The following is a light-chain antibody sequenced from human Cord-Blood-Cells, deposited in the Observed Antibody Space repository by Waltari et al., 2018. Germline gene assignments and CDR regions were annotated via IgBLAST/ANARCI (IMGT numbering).Light chain of an antibody. Sequence: DIQMTQSPSSLSASVGDRVTITCRASQSISSSLNWYQQKPGKAPKLLIYAASSLQSGVPSRFSGSGSGTEFTLTISSLQPEDFATYYCQQSYSTPLFTFGPGTKVDIK. CDR1: QSISSS. V-gene: IGKV1-39*01. CDR2: AAS. J-gene: IGKJ3*01. CDR3: QQSYSTPLFT.